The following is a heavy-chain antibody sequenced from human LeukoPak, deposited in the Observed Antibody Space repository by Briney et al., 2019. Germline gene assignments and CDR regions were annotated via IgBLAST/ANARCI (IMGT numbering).Heavy chain of an antibody. CDR1: GYTFTSYG. Sequence: ASVEVSCKASGYTFTSYGISWVRQAPGQGLEWMGWISAYNGNTNYAQKLQGRVTMTTDTSTSTAYMELRSLRSDDTAVYYCARDAWQQLDSHFDYWGQGTLVTVSS. D-gene: IGHD6-13*01. V-gene: IGHV1-18*01. CDR3: ARDAWQQLDSHFDY. J-gene: IGHJ4*02. CDR2: ISAYNGNT.